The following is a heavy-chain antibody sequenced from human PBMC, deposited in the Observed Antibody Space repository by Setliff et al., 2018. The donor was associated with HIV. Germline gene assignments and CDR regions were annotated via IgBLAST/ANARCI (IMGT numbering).Heavy chain of an antibody. CDR1: GDSTNRKF. D-gene: IGHD7-27*01. J-gene: IGHJ4*02. Sequence: KLSETLSLTCNVSGDSTNRKFWSWIRQPPGKGLEWVGYIHHTGTTKYGPSLKSRLTMSIDMSKKQFSLQLNSVTVADTAVYYCAAGPDLGQFDYWGQGIRVTVS. V-gene: IGHV4-59*08. CDR3: AAGPDLGQFDY. CDR2: IHHTGTT.